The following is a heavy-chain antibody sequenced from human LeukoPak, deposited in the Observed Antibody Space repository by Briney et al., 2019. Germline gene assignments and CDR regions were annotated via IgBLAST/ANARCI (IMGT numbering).Heavy chain of an antibody. CDR1: GYTFTSYG. CDR2: ISAYNGNT. Sequence: ASVKVSCKASGYTFTSYGISWVRQAPGQGLEWMGWISAYNGNTNYAQKLQGRVTMTTDTSTSTAYMELRSLRSGDTAVYYCARDRRYFDGTNAFDIWGQGTMVTVSS. V-gene: IGHV1-18*01. J-gene: IGHJ3*02. D-gene: IGHD3-9*01. CDR3: ARDRRYFDGTNAFDI.